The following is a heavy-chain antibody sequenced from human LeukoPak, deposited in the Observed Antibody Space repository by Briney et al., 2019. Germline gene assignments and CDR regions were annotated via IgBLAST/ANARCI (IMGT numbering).Heavy chain of an antibody. D-gene: IGHD3-10*01. J-gene: IGHJ4*02. CDR1: GFTFSSYG. CDR2: IRYDGSNK. Sequence: GGSLRLSCAASGFTFSSYGMHWVRQAPGKGLEWVAFIRYDGSNKYYADSVKGRFTISRDNSKNTPYLQMNSLRAEDTAVYYCAKGHGHYGSGSYGYWGQGTLVTVSS. V-gene: IGHV3-30*02. CDR3: AKGHGHYGSGSYGY.